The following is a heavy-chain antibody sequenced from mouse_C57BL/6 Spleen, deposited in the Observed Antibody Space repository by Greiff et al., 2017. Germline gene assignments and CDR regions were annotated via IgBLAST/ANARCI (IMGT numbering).Heavy chain of an antibody. D-gene: IGHD2-3*01. Sequence: EVQLVESGGGLVKPGGSLKLSCAASGFTFSSYSMSWVRQTPEKRLEWVATISDGGSYTYYPDNVKGRFTISRDNAKNNRYLQMSHLKSEDTAMYYCARDRGYYAEYYFDYWGQGTTGTVSS. J-gene: IGHJ2*01. CDR2: ISDGGSYT. V-gene: IGHV5-4*01. CDR1: GFTFSSYS. CDR3: ARDRGYYAEYYFDY.